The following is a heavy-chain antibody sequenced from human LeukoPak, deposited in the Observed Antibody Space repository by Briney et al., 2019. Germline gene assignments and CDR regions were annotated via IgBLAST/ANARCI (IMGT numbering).Heavy chain of an antibody. D-gene: IGHD6-13*01. CDR1: GYPLSNYE. CDR2: ISCRGNTI. J-gene: IGHJ6*02. Sequence: GGSLRLSCGAYGYPLSNYEMNWVRRATGRGVERVSYISCRGNTINYADSVKGRFTISRDNAKNSLYLQMDSLRAEGTAVYYCARVGRIAKRPAPDVWGQGTMVTVSS. CDR3: ARVGRIAKRPAPDV. V-gene: IGHV3-48*03.